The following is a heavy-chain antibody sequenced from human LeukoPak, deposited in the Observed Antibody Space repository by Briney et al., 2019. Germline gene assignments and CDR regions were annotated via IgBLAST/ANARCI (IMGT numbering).Heavy chain of an antibody. CDR3: ATGVVVTDMRFDY. CDR2: LYYSGST. J-gene: IGHJ4*02. V-gene: IGHV4-39*01. Sequence: SETLSLTCTVSGDSISSSHYYWGWIRRPPGKGLEWIGSLYYSGSTYYRPSLKSRVTISVDTSKNQFSLKVNSVTAADTAVYYCATGVVVTDMRFDYWGQGILVTVSS. CDR1: GDSISSSHYY. D-gene: IGHD2-21*02.